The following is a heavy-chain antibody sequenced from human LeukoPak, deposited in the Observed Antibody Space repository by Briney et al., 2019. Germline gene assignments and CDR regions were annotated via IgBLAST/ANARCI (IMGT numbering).Heavy chain of an antibody. CDR2: IRYDGSNK. J-gene: IGHJ3*02. CDR1: GFTFSSYG. V-gene: IGHV3-30*02. D-gene: IGHD3-10*01. CDR3: AKDLTKDVLLWFGEPPAAFDI. Sequence: AGGSLRLSCAASGFTFSSYGMHWVRQAPGKGLEWVAFIRYDGSNKYYADSVKGRFTISRDNSKNTLYLQMNSLRAEDTAVYYCAKDLTKDVLLWFGEPPAAFDIWGQGTMVTVSS.